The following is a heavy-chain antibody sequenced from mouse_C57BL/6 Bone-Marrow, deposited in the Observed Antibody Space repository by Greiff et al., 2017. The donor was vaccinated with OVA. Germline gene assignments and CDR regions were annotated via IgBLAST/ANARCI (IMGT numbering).Heavy chain of an antibody. CDR1: GFSLTSYG. V-gene: IGHV2-5*01. Sequence: VKLMESGPGLVQPSQSLSITCTVSGFSLTSYGVHWVRQSPGKGLEWLGVIWRGGSTDYNAAFMSRLSITKDNSKSQVFFKMNSLQADDTAIYYCAKNGYYGSSWYWYFDVWGTGTTVTVSS. CDR2: IWRGGST. D-gene: IGHD1-1*01. CDR3: AKNGYYGSSWYWYFDV. J-gene: IGHJ1*03.